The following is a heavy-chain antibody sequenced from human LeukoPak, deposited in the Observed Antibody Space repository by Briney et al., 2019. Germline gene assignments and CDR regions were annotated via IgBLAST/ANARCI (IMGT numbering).Heavy chain of an antibody. D-gene: IGHD3-10*01. CDR2: ISTNGGST. CDR1: GFTFSSYA. J-gene: IGHJ6*04. V-gene: IGHV3-64D*06. CDR3: VSDGSGSYSGGLYYYYYGMDV. Sequence: GGSLRLSCSASGFTFSSYAMHWVRQAPEKGLEYVSAISTNGGSTYYAGSAKGRFTISRDNSKNTLYLQMSSLRAEDTAVYYCVSDGSGSYSGGLYYYYYGMDVWGKGTTVTVSS.